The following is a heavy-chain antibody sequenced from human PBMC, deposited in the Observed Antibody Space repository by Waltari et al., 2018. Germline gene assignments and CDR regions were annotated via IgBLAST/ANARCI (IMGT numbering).Heavy chain of an antibody. D-gene: IGHD1-26*01. Sequence: VQLMESGGGLVQPGGSLRLSCVASGIAVRPSFMRWVRQAPGKGLEWVSAIFSGDTTYYTDSVKGRFSTSRDNSKNTLFLQMNSLRAEDTAVYYCARVARGTLYDAFDIWGQGTMVTVSS. V-gene: IGHV3-66*01. J-gene: IGHJ3*02. CDR1: GIAVRPSF. CDR3: ARVARGTLYDAFDI. CDR2: IFSGDTT.